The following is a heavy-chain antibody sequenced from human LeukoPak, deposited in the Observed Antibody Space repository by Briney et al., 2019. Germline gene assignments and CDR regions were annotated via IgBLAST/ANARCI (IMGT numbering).Heavy chain of an antibody. CDR1: AFRLSDYA. V-gene: IGHV3-23*01. CDR3: ARGGSQTTQESYSWFDV. D-gene: IGHD3-10*01. CDR2: VSVSSRTGYR. J-gene: IGHJ5*02. Sequence: GGSLRLSCTDSAFRLSDYAMNWVRQAPGKGLEWVSSVSVSSRTGYRDYADSVKGRFTISRDNSENILYLQMNSLRVEDTAVYYCARGGSQTTQESYSWFDVWGQGTLVTVSS.